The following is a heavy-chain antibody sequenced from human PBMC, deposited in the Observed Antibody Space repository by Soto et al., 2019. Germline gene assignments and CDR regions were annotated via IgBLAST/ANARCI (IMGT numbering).Heavy chain of an antibody. V-gene: IGHV3-53*01. CDR2: IYSGGST. CDR1: GFTVSSNY. D-gene: IGHD2-21*02. CDR3: ARGDSTYYFDY. J-gene: IGHJ4*02. Sequence: EVQLVESGGGLIQPGGSLRLSCAASGFTVSSNYMSWGRQATGKGLEWVSVIYSGGSTYYADSVKGRFTISRDNSKNTLYLQMNSLRAEDTAVYYCARGDSTYYFDYWGQGTLVTVSS.